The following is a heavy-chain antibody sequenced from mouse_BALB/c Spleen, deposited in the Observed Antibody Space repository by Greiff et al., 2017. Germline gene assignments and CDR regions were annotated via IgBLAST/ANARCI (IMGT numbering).Heavy chain of an antibody. CDR3: ARRGGNYGYYAMDY. V-gene: IGHV5-4*02. CDR2: ISDGGSYT. J-gene: IGHJ4*01. D-gene: IGHD2-1*01. CDR1: GFTFSDYY. Sequence: EVMLVESGGGLVKPGGSLKLSCAASGFTFSDYYMYWVRQTPEKRLEWVATISDGGSYTYYPDSVKGRFTISRDNAKNNLYLQMTSLRSEDTAMYYCARRGGNYGYYAMDYWGQGTSVTVSS.